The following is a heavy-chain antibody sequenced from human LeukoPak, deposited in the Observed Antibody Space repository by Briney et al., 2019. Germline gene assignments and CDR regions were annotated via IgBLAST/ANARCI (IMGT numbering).Heavy chain of an antibody. CDR3: ARDPVAGNPLFDY. J-gene: IGHJ4*02. CDR2: INPNTGDT. D-gene: IGHD6-19*01. CDR1: GYTFTGYY. Sequence: GASVKVSCKASGYTFTGYYMHWVRKTPGQGLEWMGWINPNTGDTNYGRKFQGRVTMTRDTSINTAYMELRSLRSDDTAVYYCARDPVAGNPLFDYWGQGTLVTVSS. V-gene: IGHV1-2*02.